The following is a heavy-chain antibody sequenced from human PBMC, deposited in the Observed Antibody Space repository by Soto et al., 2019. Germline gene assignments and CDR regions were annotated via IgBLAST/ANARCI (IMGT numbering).Heavy chain of an antibody. V-gene: IGHV4-34*01. CDR1: GGSFSGYY. CDR3: AALWFGELLAWFDP. J-gene: IGHJ5*02. CDR2: INHSGST. Sequence: QVQLQQWGAGLLKPSETLSLTCAVYGGSFSGYYWSWIRQPPGKGLEWIGEINHSGSTNYNPSLKSRVTISVDTSKNQFSLKLSSVTAADTAVYYCAALWFGELLAWFDPWGQGTLVTVSS. D-gene: IGHD3-10*01.